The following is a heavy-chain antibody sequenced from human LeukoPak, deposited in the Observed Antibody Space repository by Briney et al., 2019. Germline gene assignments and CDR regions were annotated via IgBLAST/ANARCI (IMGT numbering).Heavy chain of an antibody. V-gene: IGHV3-21*01. D-gene: IGHD5-18*01. CDR1: GFTFSSYS. CDR3: ARDHGYSYGYSFDY. J-gene: IGHJ4*02. Sequence: GGSLRLSCAASGFTFSSYSMNWVRQAPGKGLEWVSSISSSSSYICHADSVKGRFTISRDNAKNSLYLQMNSLRAEDTAVYYCARDHGYSYGYSFDYWGQGTLVTVSS. CDR2: ISSSSSYI.